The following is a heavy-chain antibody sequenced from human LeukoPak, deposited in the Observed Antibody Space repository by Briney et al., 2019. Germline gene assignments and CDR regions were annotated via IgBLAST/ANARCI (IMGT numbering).Heavy chain of an antibody. J-gene: IGHJ4*02. V-gene: IGHV1-24*01. D-gene: IGHD2-2*01. CDR2: FDPEDGET. Sequence: ASVKVSCKVSGYTLTELSMHWVRQAPGKGLEWMGGFDPEDGETIYAQKFQGRVTMTEDTSTDTAYMELSSLRSEDTAVYYCAKANQYQLPDGYWGQGTLVTVSS. CDR1: GYTLTELS. CDR3: AKANQYQLPDGY.